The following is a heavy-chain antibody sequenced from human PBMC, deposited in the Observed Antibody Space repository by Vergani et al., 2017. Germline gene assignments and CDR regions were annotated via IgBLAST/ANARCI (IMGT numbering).Heavy chain of an antibody. CDR3: ARDHQGPTTLDY. CDR1: GFIFTDYY. J-gene: IGHJ4*02. Sequence: QVQLVQSGAELKKPGASVRVSCKASGFIFTDYYIHWMRQAPGKGLEWIGWINPNGDATHYAQNFRGRVTLTRDTSSTTAYMDLASLTSDDTAMYYCARDHQGPTTLDYWGQGSLVTVSS. CDR2: INPNGDAT. V-gene: IGHV1-2*02. D-gene: IGHD1-26*01.